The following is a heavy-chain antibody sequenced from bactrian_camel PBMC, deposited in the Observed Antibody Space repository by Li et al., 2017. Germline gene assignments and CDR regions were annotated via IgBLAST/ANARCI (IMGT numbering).Heavy chain of an antibody. J-gene: IGHJ4*01. CDR2: INTRGDTT. CDR3: AAPARPWFRPLRHDEYNY. Sequence: DVQLVESGGGLVQPGGSLTLSCAASGFTFSNYAMSWFRQAPGKELEWVAAINTRGDTTYYADSVRGRFTISRDNAKNALFLQMNTLKPEDTAMYYCAAPARPWFRPLRHDEYNYWGQGTQVTVS. V-gene: IGHV3S31*01. CDR1: GFTFSNYA.